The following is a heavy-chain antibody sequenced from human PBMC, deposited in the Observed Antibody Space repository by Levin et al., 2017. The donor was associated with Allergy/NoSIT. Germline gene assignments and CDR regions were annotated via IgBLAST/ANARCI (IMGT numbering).Heavy chain of an antibody. CDR2: INPNSGGT. CDR1: GNTFPDYY. CDR3: ATLKRTVPFDY. D-gene: IGHD4-17*01. V-gene: IGHV1-2*06. J-gene: IGHJ4*02. Sequence: GESLKISCKASGNTFPDYYMHWVRQAPGQGLEWMGRINPNSGGTNYAQKFQGRVTMTRDTSISTAYMELNRLTFDDTAVYYCATLKRTVPFDYWGQGTLVTVSS.